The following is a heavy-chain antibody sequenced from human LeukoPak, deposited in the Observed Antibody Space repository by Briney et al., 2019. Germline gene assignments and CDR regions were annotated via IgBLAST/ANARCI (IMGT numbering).Heavy chain of an antibody. J-gene: IGHJ2*01. CDR2: IIPIFGTA. Sequence: GASVTVSCKASGGTFSSYAISWVRQAPGQGLEWMGGIIPIFGTANYAQKFQGRVTITADESTSTAYMELSSLRSEDTAVYYCASGPGITGTTYWYFDLWGRGTLVTVSS. D-gene: IGHD1-14*01. CDR3: ASGPGITGTTYWYFDL. V-gene: IGHV1-69*13. CDR1: GGTFSSYA.